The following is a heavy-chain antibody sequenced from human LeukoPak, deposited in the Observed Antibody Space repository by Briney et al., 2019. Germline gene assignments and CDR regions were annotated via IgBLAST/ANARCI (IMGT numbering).Heavy chain of an antibody. J-gene: IGHJ4*02. CDR3: ARLQLWQIDY. Sequence: PGGSLRLSCAASGFTVSSNHMNWVRQAPGKGLEWVSDIYGGGSTYYAASVKGRFTISRHSSKNTLYLQMNSLRAEDTAVYYCARLQLWQIDYWGQGTLVTVSS. V-gene: IGHV3-53*04. CDR2: IYGGGST. CDR1: GFTVSSNH. D-gene: IGHD5-18*01.